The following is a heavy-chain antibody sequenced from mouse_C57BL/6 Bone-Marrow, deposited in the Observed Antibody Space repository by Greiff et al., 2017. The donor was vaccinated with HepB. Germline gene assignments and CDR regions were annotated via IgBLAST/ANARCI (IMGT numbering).Heavy chain of an antibody. CDR3: ASTTVVAPYYFDY. V-gene: IGHV1-63*01. CDR2: IYPGGGYT. CDR1: GYTFTNYW. D-gene: IGHD1-1*01. J-gene: IGHJ2*01. Sequence: QVQLKESGAELVRPGTSVKMSCKASGYTFTNYWIGWAKQRPGHGLEWIGDIYPGGGYTNYNEKFKGKATLTADKSSSTAYMQFSSLTSEDSAIYYCASTTVVAPYYFDYWGQGTTLTVSS.